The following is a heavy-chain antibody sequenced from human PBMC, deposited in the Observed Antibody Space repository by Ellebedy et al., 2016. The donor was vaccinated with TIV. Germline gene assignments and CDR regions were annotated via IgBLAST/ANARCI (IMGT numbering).Heavy chain of an antibody. Sequence: GGSLRLXXAASGFTFSNAWMNWVRQAPGKGLEWVGRIKSKTDGGTTDYAAPVKGRFTISRDDSKNTLYLQMNSLKTEDTAVYYCTTDCAVVPAAIASYYYYYYGMDVWGQGTTVTVSS. CDR3: TTDCAVVPAAIASYYYYYYGMDV. J-gene: IGHJ6*02. V-gene: IGHV3-15*07. D-gene: IGHD2-2*01. CDR1: GFTFSNAW. CDR2: IKSKTDGGTT.